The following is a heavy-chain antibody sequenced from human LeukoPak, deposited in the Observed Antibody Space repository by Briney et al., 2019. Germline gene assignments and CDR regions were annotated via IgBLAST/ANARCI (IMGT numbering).Heavy chain of an antibody. V-gene: IGHV3-64D*06. CDR2: ISSDGARK. CDR1: GFTFSSFA. CDR3: VRRHTAYDH. D-gene: IGHD5-12*01. J-gene: IGHJ1*01. Sequence: PGGSLRLSCSASGFTFSSFAMHWVRQAPGKGLEYVSSISSDGARKDYADSVKDRFTISRDNSNNALSLQMNSLRPEDTAVFYCVRRHTAYDHWGQGTLVTVSS.